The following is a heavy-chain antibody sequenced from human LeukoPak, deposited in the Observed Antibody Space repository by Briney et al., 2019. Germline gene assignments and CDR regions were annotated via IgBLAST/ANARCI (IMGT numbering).Heavy chain of an antibody. CDR2: IYSNGST. D-gene: IGHD6-19*01. CDR1: GGSISSYY. J-gene: IGHJ4*02. V-gene: IGHV4-59*12. Sequence: SETLSLTCSVSGGSISSYYWSWIRQPPGKGLECIGFIYSNGSTHYNPSLKSRVTISVDKSKNQFSLKLSSVTAADTAVYYCARGLEYSSGYDYWGQGTLVTVSS. CDR3: ARGLEYSSGYDY.